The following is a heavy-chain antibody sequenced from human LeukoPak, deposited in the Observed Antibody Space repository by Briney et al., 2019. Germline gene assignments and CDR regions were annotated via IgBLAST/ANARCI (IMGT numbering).Heavy chain of an antibody. CDR2: IDYSGSS. J-gene: IGHJ5*02. V-gene: IGHV4-59*01. CDR3: ARFQNGYSYGLYYFDT. D-gene: IGHD5-18*01. Sequence: PSETLSLTCTVSGGSINSYYWSWIRQSPEKGLEWIAYIDYSGSSNYNPSLKSRVSISIDTSKNQFSLRLTSVTAADTAVYYCARFQNGYSYGLYYFDTSGQGTLVTVSS. CDR1: GGSINSYY.